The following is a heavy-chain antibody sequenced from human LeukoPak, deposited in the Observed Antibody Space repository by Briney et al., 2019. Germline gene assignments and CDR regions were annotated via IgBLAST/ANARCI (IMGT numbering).Heavy chain of an antibody. Sequence: ASVKDSCKASGYTFTSYDINWVRQATGQGLEWMGWMNPNSGNTGYAQKFQGRVTMTRNTSISTAYMELSSLRSEDTAVYYCARTYSSSWYYFDYWGQGTLVTVSS. CDR1: GYTFTSYD. J-gene: IGHJ4*02. D-gene: IGHD6-13*01. V-gene: IGHV1-8*01. CDR2: MNPNSGNT. CDR3: ARTYSSSWYYFDY.